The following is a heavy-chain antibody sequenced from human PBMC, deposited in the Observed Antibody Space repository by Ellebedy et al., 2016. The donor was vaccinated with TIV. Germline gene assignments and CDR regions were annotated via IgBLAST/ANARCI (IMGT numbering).Heavy chain of an antibody. V-gene: IGHV4-39*01. CDR2: IYHSGST. CDR3: ARWFGELLYVRWFDP. CDR1: GGSISRSSYY. J-gene: IGHJ5*02. D-gene: IGHD3-10*01. Sequence: SETLSLTCTVSGGSISRSSYYWGWIRQPPEKGLEWIGSIYHSGSTYYNPSLKSRATISVDTSKNPFSLRLSSVTAADTAVYYCARWFGELLYVRWFDPWGQGTLVTVSS.